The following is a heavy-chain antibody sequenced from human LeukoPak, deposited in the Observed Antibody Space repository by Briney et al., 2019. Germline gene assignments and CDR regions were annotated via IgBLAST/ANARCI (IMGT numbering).Heavy chain of an antibody. CDR2: IETDGDEQ. J-gene: IGHJ4*02. CDR1: GFTFSDYW. CDR3: ARGIPSGFYTPDS. Sequence: GGSLRLSCVASGFTFSDYWMSWVRQAPGMGLEWVVNIETDGDEQTSMDSAKGRFTFSRDNARNSLSLKRSMLRVEDTPVFSCARGIPSGFYTPDSWGRGKLVTVSS. V-gene: IGHV3-7*01. D-gene: IGHD5-12*01.